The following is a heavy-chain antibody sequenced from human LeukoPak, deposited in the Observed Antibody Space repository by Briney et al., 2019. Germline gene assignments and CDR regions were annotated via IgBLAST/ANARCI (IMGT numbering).Heavy chain of an antibody. CDR3: AKHESGSKKGNDH. CDR1: GFTFSSYA. V-gene: IGHV3-64*04. CDR2: ISSNGGST. Sequence: SGGSLRLSCSASGFTFSSYARHWVRQAPEKGLEYVSDISSNGGSTYYADSVKGRFTISRDNPKNTLYLQMNSLRDEDTAVYYCAKHESGSKKGNDHWGQGTLVTVSS. D-gene: IGHD3-3*01. J-gene: IGHJ4*02.